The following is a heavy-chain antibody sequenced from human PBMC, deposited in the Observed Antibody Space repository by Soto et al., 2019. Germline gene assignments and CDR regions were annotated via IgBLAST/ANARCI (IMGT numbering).Heavy chain of an antibody. CDR1: GGTLSSYA. CDR2: IIPIFGTA. V-gene: IGHV1-69*06. CDR3: ARDKMNAAAHYYGMDV. D-gene: IGHD6-13*01. J-gene: IGHJ6*02. Sequence: PSVKVSCNASGGTLSSYAMGWVPQAPGQGLEWMGGIIPIFGTANYAQKFQGRVTITADKSTSTAYMELSSLRSEDTAVYYCARDKMNAAAHYYGMDVWGQGTTVTVSS.